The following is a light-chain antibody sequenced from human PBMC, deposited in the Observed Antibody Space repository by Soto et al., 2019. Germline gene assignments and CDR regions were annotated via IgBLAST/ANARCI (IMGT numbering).Light chain of an antibody. J-gene: IGLJ2*01. V-gene: IGLV2-14*01. Sequence: QSALTQPASVSGSPGQSITISCTGTSSDVGTYNYVSWYQQHAGKVPKLMIYDVSNRPSGVSDRFSGSKSGNTASLTISGLQSEYEADYYCTSYTSSITLVFGGGTKLTVL. CDR1: SSDVGTYNY. CDR2: DVS. CDR3: TSYTSSITLV.